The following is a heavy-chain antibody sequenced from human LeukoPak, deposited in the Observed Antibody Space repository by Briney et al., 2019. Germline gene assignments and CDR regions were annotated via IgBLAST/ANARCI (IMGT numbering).Heavy chain of an antibody. CDR1: GGSISSYY. CDR2: IYYCGST. CDR3: ARDTRYYGMDV. Sequence: PSETLSLTCTVSGGSISSYYWSWIRQPPGKGLEWIGYIYYCGSTNYNPSLKSRVTISVDTSKNQFSLKLSSVTAADTAIYHCARDTRYYGMDVWGQGTTVTVSS. J-gene: IGHJ6*02. V-gene: IGHV4-59*01.